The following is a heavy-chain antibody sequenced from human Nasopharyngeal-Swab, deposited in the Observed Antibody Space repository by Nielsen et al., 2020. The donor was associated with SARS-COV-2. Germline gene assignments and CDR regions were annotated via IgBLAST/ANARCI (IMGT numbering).Heavy chain of an antibody. J-gene: IGHJ6*02. V-gene: IGHV3-74*01. CDR2: INSDGSST. Sequence: GESLKISCAAFGFTFSSYWMHWVRQTPGKGLVWVSRINSDGSSTSYEDSVKGRFTISRDNAKNTLYLQMNSLRAEDTAVYYCARDLRFFTPSNYYYYGMDVWGQATTVTVSS. CDR3: ARDLRFFTPSNYYYYGMDV. CDR1: GFTFSSYW. D-gene: IGHD3-3*01.